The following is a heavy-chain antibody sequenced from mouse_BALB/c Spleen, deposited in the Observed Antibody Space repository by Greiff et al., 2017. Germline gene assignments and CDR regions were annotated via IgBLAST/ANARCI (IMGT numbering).Heavy chain of an antibody. Sequence: EVQLQESGPGLVKPSQSLSLTCTVTGYSITSDYAWNWIRQFPGNKLEWMGYISYSGSTSYNPSLKSRISITRDTSKNQFFLQLNSVTTEDTATYYCANYGNYVGYAMDYWGQGTSVTVSS. CDR1: GYSITSDYA. J-gene: IGHJ4*01. D-gene: IGHD2-1*01. CDR3: ANYGNYVGYAMDY. CDR2: ISYSGST. V-gene: IGHV3-2*02.